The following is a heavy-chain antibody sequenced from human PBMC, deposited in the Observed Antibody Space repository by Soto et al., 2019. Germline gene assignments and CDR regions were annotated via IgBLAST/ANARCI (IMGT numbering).Heavy chain of an antibody. CDR3: ARETFPRDYYYYYGMDV. CDR1: GGTFSSYA. V-gene: IGHV1-69*06. J-gene: IGHJ6*02. Sequence: VASVKVSCKASGGTFSSYAISWVRQAPGQGLEWMGGIIPIFGTANYAQKFQGRVTITADKSTSTAYMELSSLRSEDTAVYYCARETFPRDYYYYYGMDVWGQGTTVTVSS. CDR2: IIPIFGTA.